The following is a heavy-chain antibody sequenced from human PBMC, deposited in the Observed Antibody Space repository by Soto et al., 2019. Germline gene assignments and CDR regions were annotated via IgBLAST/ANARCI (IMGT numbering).Heavy chain of an antibody. CDR3: ARWLVTPGGPFDY. D-gene: IGHD6-19*01. CDR2: ISYDGSNK. J-gene: IGHJ4*02. Sequence: QVQLVESGGGVVQPGRSLRLSCAASGFTFSSYAMHWVRQAPGKGLEWVAVISYDGSNKYYADSVKGRFTISRDNSKNTLYLQMNSLRAADTAVYYGARWLVTPGGPFDYWGQGTLVTVSS. CDR1: GFTFSSYA. V-gene: IGHV3-30-3*01.